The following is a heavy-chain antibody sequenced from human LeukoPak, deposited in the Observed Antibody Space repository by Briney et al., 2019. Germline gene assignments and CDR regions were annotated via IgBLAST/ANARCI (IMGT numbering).Heavy chain of an antibody. J-gene: IGHJ3*02. V-gene: IGHV4-59*01. D-gene: IGHD5-24*01. CDR3: ARHYDGWLRAAFDI. CDR2: IYYRGST. Sequence: SETLSLTCSVSGGSLSSYYWSWVRQPPGEGLGWIAHIYYRGSTHYNPSLKSRVTTSVETSKHQFPLKLSSVTAADTAVYYCARHYDGWLRAAFDIWGQGTMVTVSS. CDR1: GGSLSSYY.